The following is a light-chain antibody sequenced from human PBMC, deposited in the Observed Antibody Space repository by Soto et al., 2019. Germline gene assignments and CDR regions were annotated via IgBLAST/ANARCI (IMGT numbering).Light chain of an antibody. CDR2: GAS. V-gene: IGKV3-15*01. J-gene: IGKJ1*01. CDR1: QSVSSN. CDR3: QQRTNWPPTWT. Sequence: EIVMTQSPATLSVSPGERATLSCRASQSVSSNLAWYQQKPGQAPMLLIYGASTRATGIPARFSGSGSGTEFTLTISSLEPEDFAVYYCQQRTNWPPTWTFGPGTKVEIK.